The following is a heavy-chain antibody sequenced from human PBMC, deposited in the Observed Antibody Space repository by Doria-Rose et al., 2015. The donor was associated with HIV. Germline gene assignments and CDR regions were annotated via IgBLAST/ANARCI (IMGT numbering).Heavy chain of an antibody. D-gene: IGHD1-26*01. CDR1: GDSISHYY. CDR3: ARVLSGTYDY. J-gene: IGHJ4*02. CDR2: ILYTGST. Sequence: QVQLQESGPGLVKPSETLSLTCSVSGDSISHYYWSWIRQPPGKGLEYIGDILYTGSTNYSSSLKSRVSMSIDTSKNKCSLRLSSVTAADTAVYYCARVLSGTYDYWGQGTLVTVSS. V-gene: IGHV4-59*01.